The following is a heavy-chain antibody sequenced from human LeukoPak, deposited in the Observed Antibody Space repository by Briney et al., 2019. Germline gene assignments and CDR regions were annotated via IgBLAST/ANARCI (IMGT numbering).Heavy chain of an antibody. D-gene: IGHD2-2*01. V-gene: IGHV3-23*01. CDR1: GFMFDIYA. J-gene: IGHJ3*02. CDR2: VSASANST. CDR3: ARGPSCSSHSCYVIGALDN. Sequence: GGSLRLSCAASGFMFDIYAMTWVRQAPGKGLDWVSGVSASANSTYYADAVKGRFSISRDNARNTLYLQMNSLSVDDTAVYYCARGPSCSSHSCYVIGALDNWGQGTLVTVSS.